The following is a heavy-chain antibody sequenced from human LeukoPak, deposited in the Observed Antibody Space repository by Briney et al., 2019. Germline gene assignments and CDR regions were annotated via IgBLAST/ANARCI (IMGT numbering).Heavy chain of an antibody. CDR3: ARGYGSGSYSRRGAFDI. CDR1: GGSISSYY. J-gene: IGHJ3*02. D-gene: IGHD3-10*01. V-gene: IGHV4-4*07. CDR2: IYTSGST. Sequence: SETLSLTCTVSGGSISSYYWSWIRQPAGKGLEWIGRIYTSGSTNYNPSLKSRVTMSVDTSKNEFSLKLSSVTAVDTAVYYCARGYGSGSYSRRGAFDIWGQGTMVTVSS.